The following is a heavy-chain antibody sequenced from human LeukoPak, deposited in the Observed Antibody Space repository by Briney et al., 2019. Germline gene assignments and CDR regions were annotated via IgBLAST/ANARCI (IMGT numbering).Heavy chain of an antibody. CDR1: GFTFSSYA. V-gene: IGHV3-23*01. CDR2: VSARGDST. Sequence: GGSLRLSCAASGFTFSSYAVSWVRQAPGKGLEWVSAVSARGDSTYYADSVEGRFTVSRDNSKNTLYLQMNSLRAEDTALYYCARGAYGDYDYWGQGTLVTVSS. D-gene: IGHD4-17*01. J-gene: IGHJ4*02. CDR3: ARGAYGDYDY.